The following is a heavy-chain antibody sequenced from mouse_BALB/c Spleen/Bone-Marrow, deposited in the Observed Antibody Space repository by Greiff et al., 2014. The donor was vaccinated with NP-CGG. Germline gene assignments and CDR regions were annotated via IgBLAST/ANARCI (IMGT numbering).Heavy chain of an antibody. CDR2: INPYDDGT. J-gene: IGHJ2*01. V-gene: IGHV1-14*01. CDR3: ARQGVDYFDY. Sequence: VQLKDSGPELVKPGASVKMSCKASGYTFTSYVMHWVKQKPGQGLEWIGYINPYDDGTKYNEKFKGKATLTSDKSSSTAYMELSSLTSEDSAVYYCARQGVDYFDYWGQGTTLTVSS. CDR1: GYTFTSYV.